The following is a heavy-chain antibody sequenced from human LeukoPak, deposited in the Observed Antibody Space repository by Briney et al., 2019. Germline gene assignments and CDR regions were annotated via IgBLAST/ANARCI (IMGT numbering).Heavy chain of an antibody. CDR1: GFTFSDYY. V-gene: IGHV3-11*01. CDR2: ISSSASTI. J-gene: IGHJ3*02. CDR3: ARSRAAYDAFDI. Sequence: PGGSLRLSCAASGFTFSDYYMSWIRQAPGKGLEWVSYISSSASTIYYADSVKGRFTISRDSAKNSLYLQINSLRAEDTAVYYCARSRAAYDAFDIWGQGTMVTVSS. D-gene: IGHD6-25*01.